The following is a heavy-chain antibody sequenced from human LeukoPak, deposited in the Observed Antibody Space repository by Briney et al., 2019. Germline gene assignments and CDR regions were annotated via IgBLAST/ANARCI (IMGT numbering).Heavy chain of an antibody. D-gene: IGHD4-17*01. V-gene: IGHV3-7*01. CDR2: INQDGTEK. CDR3: ARDLGGYGDYGTNFDY. CDR1: GFTFSNFW. J-gene: IGHJ4*02. Sequence: GGSLRLSCADSGFTFSNFWMSWVRQAPGKGLEWVANINQDGTEKYYVDSVKGRFTISRDNSKNTLYLQMNSLRAEDTAVYYCARDLGGYGDYGTNFDYWGQGTLVTVSS.